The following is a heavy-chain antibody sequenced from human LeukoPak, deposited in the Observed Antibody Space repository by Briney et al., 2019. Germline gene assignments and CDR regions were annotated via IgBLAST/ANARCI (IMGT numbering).Heavy chain of an antibody. V-gene: IGHV3-74*01. CDR2: INSDGSRT. J-gene: IGHJ4*02. Sequence: GGSLRLSCAASGFTFSSYEMNWVRQAPGKGLVWVSRINSDGSRTTYADSVKGRFTISRDNAKNTLYLQMNSLRAEDTAVYYCASGYTYAFPFDYWGQGTLVTVSS. CDR3: ASGYTYAFPFDY. D-gene: IGHD5-18*01. CDR1: GFTFSSYE.